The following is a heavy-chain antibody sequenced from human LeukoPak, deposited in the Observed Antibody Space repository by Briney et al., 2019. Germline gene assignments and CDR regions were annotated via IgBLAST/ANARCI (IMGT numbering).Heavy chain of an antibody. V-gene: IGHV3-48*02. Sequence: GGSLRLSCAASGFTFSSYSMNWVRQAPGKGLEWVSYISSSSSTIYYADSVKGRFTISRDNAKNSLYLQMNSLRDEDTAVYYCARDHGGLYYYDSSGYYSAKNTYYYYYGMDVWGQGTTVTVSS. J-gene: IGHJ6*02. CDR2: ISSSSSTI. D-gene: IGHD3-22*01. CDR1: GFTFSSYS. CDR3: ARDHGGLYYYDSSGYYSAKNTYYYYYGMDV.